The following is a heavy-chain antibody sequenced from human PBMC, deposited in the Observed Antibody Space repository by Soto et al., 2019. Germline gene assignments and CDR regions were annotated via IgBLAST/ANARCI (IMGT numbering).Heavy chain of an antibody. D-gene: IGHD1-26*01. J-gene: IGHJ4*02. CDR2: INHSGSA. V-gene: IGHV4-34*01. Sequence: QVQLQQSGAGLLKPSETLSLTCAVYGGSFSDYIWTWIRQTPGKGLQWIGQINHSGSANYNPSLKSRVTISVHTSYSQFSLELSSVTAADTAVYYCARGLISGSHYSGGWYYFDSWGQGTQVTVSS. CDR3: ARGLISGSHYSGGWYYFDS. CDR1: GGSFSDYI.